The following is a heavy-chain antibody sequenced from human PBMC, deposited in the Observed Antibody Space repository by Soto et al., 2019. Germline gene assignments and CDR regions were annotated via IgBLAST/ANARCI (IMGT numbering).Heavy chain of an antibody. Sequence: QVKLVQSGAEVKKPGSSVKVSCKASGGTFSSYAISWVRQAPGQGLEWMGGVIPIFATADYAQKFQGRVTITADEYTSTAYMELSSLRSEDTAVYYCAPHEIGHCISTSGYKGGYYHGMDVWGQGTKVTVSS. V-gene: IGHV1-69*12. CDR1: GGTFSSYA. D-gene: IGHD2-2*02. CDR3: APHEIGHCISTSGYKGGYYHGMDV. CDR2: VIPIFATA. J-gene: IGHJ6*02.